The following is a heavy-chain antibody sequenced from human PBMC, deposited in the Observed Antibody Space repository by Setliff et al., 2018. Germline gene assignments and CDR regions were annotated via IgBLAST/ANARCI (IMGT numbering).Heavy chain of an antibody. Sequence: ASVKVSCKASGYTFTDYGVTWVRQAPGQGLEWVGWISPYSGNAYYAPKFQGRVIMTTDTSTTTAYMELKNLRSDDTAVYYCARINFYVSSGYYYAPDFWGQGTLVTVSS. V-gene: IGHV1-18*01. CDR1: GYTFTDYG. D-gene: IGHD3-22*01. CDR3: ARINFYVSSGYYYAPDF. CDR2: ISPYSGNA. J-gene: IGHJ4*02.